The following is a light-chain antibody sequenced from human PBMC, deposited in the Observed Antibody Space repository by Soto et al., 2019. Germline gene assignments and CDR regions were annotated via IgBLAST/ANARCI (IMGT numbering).Light chain of an antibody. CDR2: DAS. Sequence: EIVLTQSPDTLSLSPGERATLSCRTSQNVNSNFLAWYQQKPGQAPRLLFYDASTRAAGVPDRFRGGESGTDFTLTITRLEPEDFAIYYCQQYGRSPLLYAFGQGTRVGVK. V-gene: IGKV3-20*01. CDR3: QQYGRSPLLYA. CDR1: QNVNSNF. J-gene: IGKJ2*01.